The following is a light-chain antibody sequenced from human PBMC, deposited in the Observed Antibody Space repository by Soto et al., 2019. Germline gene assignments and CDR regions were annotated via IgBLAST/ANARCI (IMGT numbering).Light chain of an antibody. Sequence: IVMTQSPATLSVSPGETVTLSCRASQSVSSNLAWYQQKPGQAPRLLIYGASTRATGIPARFSGSGSGTEFTLAISSLQSEDFAIYYCQQYINWPPTFTFGQGTKLEIK. CDR1: QSVSSN. V-gene: IGKV3-15*01. CDR3: QQYINWPPTFT. CDR2: GAS. J-gene: IGKJ2*01.